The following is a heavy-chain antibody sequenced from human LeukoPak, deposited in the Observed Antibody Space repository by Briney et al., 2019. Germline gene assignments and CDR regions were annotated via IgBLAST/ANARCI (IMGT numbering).Heavy chain of an antibody. CDR3: ARHIVGYSSSWYSYNWFDP. CDR2: INHSGST. D-gene: IGHD6-13*01. J-gene: IGHJ5*02. Sequence: SETLSLTCAVYGGSFSGYYWSWIRQPPGKGLEWIGEINHSGSTNYNPSLKSRVTISVDTSKNQFSLKLSSVTAADTAVYYCARHIVGYSSSWYSYNWFDPWGQGTLVTVSS. V-gene: IGHV4-34*01. CDR1: GGSFSGYY.